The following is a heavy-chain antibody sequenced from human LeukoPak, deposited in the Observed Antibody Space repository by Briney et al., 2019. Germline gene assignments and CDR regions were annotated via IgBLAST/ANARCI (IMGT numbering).Heavy chain of an antibody. D-gene: IGHD3-10*01. CDR2: ISYSGTT. J-gene: IGHJ4*02. CDR1: GGSIGSFY. Sequence: SETLSLTCTVSGGSIGSFYWSWVRQPPGKGLEWIGYISYSGTTNYNPSLRSRLTISVDTSKNQFSLKLSSVTAADTAVYYCARAPAGITMVRGVTHFDYWGQGTLVTVSS. V-gene: IGHV4-59*01. CDR3: ARAPAGITMVRGVTHFDY.